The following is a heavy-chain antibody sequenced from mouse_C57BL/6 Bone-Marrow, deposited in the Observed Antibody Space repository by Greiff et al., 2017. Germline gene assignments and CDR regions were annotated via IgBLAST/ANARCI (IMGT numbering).Heavy chain of an antibody. Sequence: EVKLVESGGGLVKPGGSLKLSCAASGFTFSSYTMSWVRQTPEKRLEWVATISGGGGNTYYPDSVKGRFTISRDNAKNTLYLQMSSLRSEDTALYYCARHAYYGSSYWYFDVWGTGTTVTVSS. CDR1: GFTFSSYT. CDR2: ISGGGGNT. J-gene: IGHJ1*03. CDR3: ARHAYYGSSYWYFDV. V-gene: IGHV5-9*01. D-gene: IGHD1-1*01.